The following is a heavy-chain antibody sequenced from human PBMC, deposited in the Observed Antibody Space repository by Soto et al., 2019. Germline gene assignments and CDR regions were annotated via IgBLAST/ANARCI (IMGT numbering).Heavy chain of an antibody. J-gene: IGHJ5*02. CDR2: INHSGST. V-gene: IGHV4-34*01. CDR3: ARGLPGGSYYRKGDNWFDP. CDR1: GGSFSGYY. Sequence: PSETLSLTCAVYGGSFSGYYWSWIRQPPGKGLEWIGEINHSGSTNYNPSLKSRVTISVDTSKNQFSLKLSSVTAADTAVYYCARGLPGGSYYRKGDNWFDPWGQGTLVTVSS. D-gene: IGHD1-26*01.